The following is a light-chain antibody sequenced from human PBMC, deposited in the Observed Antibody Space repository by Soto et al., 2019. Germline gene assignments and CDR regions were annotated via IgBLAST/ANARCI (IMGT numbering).Light chain of an antibody. CDR3: SSYAGSNNLGV. CDR2: EVS. V-gene: IGLV2-8*01. J-gene: IGLJ2*01. CDR1: SSDVGGYNY. Sequence: QSALTQPPSASGSPGQSVTISCTGTSSDVGGYNYVSWYQQHPGKAPKLMIYEVSKRPSGSPDRFSGCKSGSTASLTVSGLQAEDEADYYCSSYAGSNNLGVFGGGTKLTVL.